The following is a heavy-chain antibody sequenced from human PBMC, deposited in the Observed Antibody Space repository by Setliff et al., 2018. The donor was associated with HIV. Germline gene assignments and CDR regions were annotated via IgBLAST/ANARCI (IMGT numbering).Heavy chain of an antibody. CDR3: ARAPYSSSWGLDY. Sequence: SVQVSCKASGGTFSSYAISWVRQAPGQGLEWMGGIIPIFGTANYAQQFQGRVTITTDESTSTAYMELSSLRSEDTAVYYCARAPYSSSWGLDYWGQGTLVTVSS. D-gene: IGHD6-13*01. CDR2: IIPIFGTA. V-gene: IGHV1-69*05. J-gene: IGHJ4*02. CDR1: GGTFSSYA.